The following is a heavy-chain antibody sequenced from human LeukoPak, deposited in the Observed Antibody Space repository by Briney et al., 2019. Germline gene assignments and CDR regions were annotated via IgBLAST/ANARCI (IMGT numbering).Heavy chain of an antibody. CDR1: GYTFTSYY. D-gene: IGHD5-12*01. CDR2: ISPSGGTT. CDR3: ARTRGYSDYELDY. Sequence: ASVKVSCKASGYTFTSYYMHWVRQAPGQGLEWMGIISPSGGTTRHAQRFQGRVTMTRDTSTSTVYMELSSLRSEDTAVYYCARTRGYSDYELDYWGQGTLVTVSS. V-gene: IGHV1-46*01. J-gene: IGHJ4*02.